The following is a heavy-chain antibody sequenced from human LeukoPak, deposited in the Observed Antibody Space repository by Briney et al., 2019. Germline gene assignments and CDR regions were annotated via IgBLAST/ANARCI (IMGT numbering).Heavy chain of an antibody. D-gene: IGHD2-2*01. CDR3: ANNVVIRAGDGFDI. CDR1: GFTFSSYA. CDR2: IIRSFGSA. J-gene: IGHJ3*02. V-gene: IGHV3-23*01. Sequence: WGSLKLSCAASGFTFSSYAISWVRQAPGQGLEWVAGIIRSFGSAYYAHSVKGRFTISTDNSKNTVYLEMNSLRAEDTAVYYCANNVVIRAGDGFDIWGQGTMVTVS.